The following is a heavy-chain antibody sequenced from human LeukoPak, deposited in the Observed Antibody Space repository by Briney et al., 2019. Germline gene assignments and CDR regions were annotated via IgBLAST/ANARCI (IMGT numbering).Heavy chain of an antibody. Sequence: PGGSLRLSCAASGFTFSSYWMNWVRQAPGKGLEWVSSISSSSSYIYYADSVKGRFTISRDNAKDSLYLQMNSLRAEDTAVYYCARDGGYDMGWFDPWGQGTLVTVSS. CDR3: ARDGGYDMGWFDP. CDR2: ISSSSSYI. J-gene: IGHJ5*02. V-gene: IGHV3-21*01. D-gene: IGHD3-9*01. CDR1: GFTFSSYW.